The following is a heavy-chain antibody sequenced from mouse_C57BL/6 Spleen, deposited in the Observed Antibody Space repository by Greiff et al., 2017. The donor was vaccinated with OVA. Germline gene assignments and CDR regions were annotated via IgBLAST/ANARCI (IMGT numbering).Heavy chain of an antibody. CDR3: ARKGSYYGAMDY. Sequence: QVQLQQSGPELVKPGASVKISCKASGYAFSSSWMNWVKQRPGKGLEWIGRIYPGDGDTNYNGKFKGKATLTADKSSSTAYMQLSSLTSEDSAVYFCARKGSYYGAMDYWGQGTSVTVSS. D-gene: IGHD2-10*01. V-gene: IGHV1-82*01. CDR2: IYPGDGDT. CDR1: GYAFSSSW. J-gene: IGHJ4*01.